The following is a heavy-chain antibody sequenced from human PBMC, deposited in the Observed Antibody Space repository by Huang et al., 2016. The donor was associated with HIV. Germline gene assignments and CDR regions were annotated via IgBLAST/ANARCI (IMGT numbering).Heavy chain of an antibody. D-gene: IGHD5-18*01. CDR3: ARAKDTWDAYDI. V-gene: IGHV3-30-3*01. CDR1: GFPFNNHA. CDR2: ISNDGSNN. Sequence: QVQLVESGGGVVQPGRSLRLSCAASGFPFNNHAMHWVRQAPGKGLDWGAVISNDGSNNYYADSVKGRLTISRDSSKSTLFLHMTSLRTEDTAVYYCARAKDTWDAYDIWGQGTMVIVSS. J-gene: IGHJ3*02.